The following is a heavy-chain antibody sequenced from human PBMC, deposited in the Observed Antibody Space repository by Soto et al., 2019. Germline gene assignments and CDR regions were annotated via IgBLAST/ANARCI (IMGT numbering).Heavy chain of an antibody. V-gene: IGHV4-59*08. CDR2: IYYSGST. CDR1: GGSISSYY. CDR3: ARLYGLDAFDI. D-gene: IGHD3-16*02. Sequence: SETLSLICTVSGGSISSYYWSWIRQPPGKGLEWIGYIYYSGSTNYNPSLKSRVTISVDTSKNQFSLKLSSVTAADTAVYYCARLYGLDAFDIWGQGTMVTVSS. J-gene: IGHJ3*02.